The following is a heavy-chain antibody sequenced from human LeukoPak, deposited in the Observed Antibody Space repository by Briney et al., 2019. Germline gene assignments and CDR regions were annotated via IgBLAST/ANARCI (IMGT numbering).Heavy chain of an antibody. J-gene: IGHJ3*02. Sequence: SETLSLTCTVSGGSISSYYWSWIRQPPGKGLEWIGYIYYSGSTNYNPSLKSRVTISVDTSKNQFSLKLSSVTAADTAVYYCARGGRYCSGGSCWQDRGSAFDIWGQGTMVTVSS. CDR3: ARGGRYCSGGSCWQDRGSAFDI. CDR1: GGSISSYY. CDR2: IYYSGST. D-gene: IGHD2-15*01. V-gene: IGHV4-59*01.